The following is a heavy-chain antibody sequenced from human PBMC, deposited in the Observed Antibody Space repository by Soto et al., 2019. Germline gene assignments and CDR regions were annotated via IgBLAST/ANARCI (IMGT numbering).Heavy chain of an antibody. CDR2: INYSGNT. D-gene: IGHD2-2*01. CDR1: GGSISSSSYY. CDR3: ARRRAEVPAARGAYFAY. J-gene: IGHJ4*02. V-gene: IGHV4-39*07. Sequence: PSETLSLTCTVSGGSISSSSYYWGWIRQPPGKGLEWIGSINYSGNTYYNPSLKSRVIISVDTSKNQFSLKLSSVTAADTAVYYCARRRAEVPAARGAYFAYWGQGTLVTVSS.